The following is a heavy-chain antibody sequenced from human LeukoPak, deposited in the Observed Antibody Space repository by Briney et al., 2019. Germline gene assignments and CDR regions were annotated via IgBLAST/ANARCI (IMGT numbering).Heavy chain of an antibody. CDR3: AIEAAHDAFDI. V-gene: IGHV1-8*03. CDR1: GYTSTSYD. CDR2: MNPNSGNT. Sequence: ASVKVSCKASGYTSTSYDINWVRQATGQGLEWMGWMNPNSGNTGYAQKFQGRVTITRSTSISTAYMELSSLRSEDTAVYYCAIEAAHDAFDIWGQGTMVTVSS. J-gene: IGHJ3*02. D-gene: IGHD6-6*01.